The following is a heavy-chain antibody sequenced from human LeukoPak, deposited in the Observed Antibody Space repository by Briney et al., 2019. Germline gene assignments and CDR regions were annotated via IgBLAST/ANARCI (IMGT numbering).Heavy chain of an antibody. CDR3: AELGITMIGGV. D-gene: IGHD3-10*02. V-gene: IGHV3-7*01. CDR2: IKRDGSEK. Sequence: PGGSLRLSCAASGFTLSSHWMSWVRQAPGKGLEWVANIKRDGSEKYYVASVKGRFTISRDNAKNSLYLQLSSLRAEDTAVYYCAELGITMIGGVWGKGTTVTISS. CDR1: GFTLSSHW. J-gene: IGHJ6*04.